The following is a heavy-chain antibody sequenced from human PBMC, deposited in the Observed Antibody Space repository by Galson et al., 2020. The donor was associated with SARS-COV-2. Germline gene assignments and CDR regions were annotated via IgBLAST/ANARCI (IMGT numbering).Heavy chain of an antibody. CDR1: GFPFSTYA. D-gene: IGHD6-6*01. J-gene: IGHJ1*01. CDR3: ASSPSIAGSGTRFSFQH. V-gene: IGHV3-30*01. Sequence: LKISCAASGFPFSTYAMHWVRQAPGKGLEWVAAISYDGSYKHDVDSLKGRFTISRDNSKNTLYLQMNSLRPEDTAVYYCASSPSIAGSGTRFSFQHWGQGTLVTVSS. CDR2: ISYDGSYK.